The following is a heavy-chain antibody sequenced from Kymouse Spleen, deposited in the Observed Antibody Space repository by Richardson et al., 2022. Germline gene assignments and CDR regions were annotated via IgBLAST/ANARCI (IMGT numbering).Heavy chain of an antibody. J-gene: IGHJ6*02. D-gene: IGHD1-20*01. CDR1: GFTFSSYG. Sequence: QVQLVESGGGVVQPGRSLRLSCAASGFTFSSYGMHWVRQAPGKGLEWVAVISYDGSNKYYADSVKGRFTISRDNSKNTLYLQMNSLRAEDTAVYYCAKEWYNWNGNYYYYGMDVWGQGTTVTVSS. CDR3: AKEWYNWNGNYYYYGMDV. CDR2: ISYDGSNK. V-gene: IGHV3-30*18.